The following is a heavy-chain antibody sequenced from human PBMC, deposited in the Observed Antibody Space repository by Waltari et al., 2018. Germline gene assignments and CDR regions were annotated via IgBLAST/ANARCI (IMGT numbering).Heavy chain of an antibody. CDR2: IRSKTYGETT. V-gene: IGHV3-49*04. D-gene: IGHD3-9*01. J-gene: IGHJ4*02. CDR3: TRDSNTYFDILTVLDY. Sequence: EVKLVESGGNLVQPGRSLRLSCTTSGFNFGHVAMTWVRQAPGKGLEWVGFIRSKTYGETTEFAASVKGRFTISRDDSKSIAYLQMNSLKTEDAAVYYCTRDSNTYFDILTVLDYWGQGTLVTVSS. CDR1: GFNFGHVA.